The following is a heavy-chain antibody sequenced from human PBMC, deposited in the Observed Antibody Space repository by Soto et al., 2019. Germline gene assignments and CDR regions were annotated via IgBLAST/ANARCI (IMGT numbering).Heavy chain of an antibody. J-gene: IGHJ6*02. CDR1: GGSVNSGSYY. CDR2: IYYTGST. D-gene: IGHD5-18*01. Sequence: QAQLEESGPGLVKPSETLSLTCTVSGGSVNSGSYYWSWIRQPPGKALEWVGYIYYTGSTTYNPSLKSRVTISVDTSKNQFSLKLTSVTTSDTAMYYCARAMGHYGMDVWGQGTTVTVPS. CDR3: ARAMGHYGMDV. V-gene: IGHV4-61*01.